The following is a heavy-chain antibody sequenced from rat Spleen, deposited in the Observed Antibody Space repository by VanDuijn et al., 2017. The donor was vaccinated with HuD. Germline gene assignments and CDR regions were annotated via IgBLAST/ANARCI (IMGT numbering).Heavy chain of an antibody. CDR1: GYSITTAYR. Sequence: EVHLQESGPGLVKPSQSLSLTCSVTGYSITTAYRWNWIRKFPGSKLEWMGHINSAGNTNYNPSLKSRISITRDTSKNQFFLQVDSVTTEDTATYYCVRGYYVAFAYWGQGTLVTLSS. J-gene: IGHJ3*01. CDR3: VRGYYVAFAY. CDR2: INSAGNT. D-gene: IGHD1-12*01. V-gene: IGHV3-3*01.